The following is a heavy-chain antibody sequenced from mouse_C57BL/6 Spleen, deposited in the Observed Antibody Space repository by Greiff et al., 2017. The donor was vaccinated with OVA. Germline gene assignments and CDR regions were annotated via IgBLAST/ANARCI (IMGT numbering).Heavy chain of an antibody. V-gene: IGHV5-17*01. CDR3: ARRGYGSSYEGYYAMDY. J-gene: IGHJ4*01. CDR2: ISSGSSTI. D-gene: IGHD1-1*01. Sequence: EVKVVESGGGLVKPGGSLKLSCAASGFTFSDYGIHWVRQAPEKGLEWVAYISSGSSTIYYADTVKGRFTISRDNAKNTLFLQMTSLRSEDTAMYYCARRGYGSSYEGYYAMDYWGQGTSVTVSS. CDR1: GFTFSDYG.